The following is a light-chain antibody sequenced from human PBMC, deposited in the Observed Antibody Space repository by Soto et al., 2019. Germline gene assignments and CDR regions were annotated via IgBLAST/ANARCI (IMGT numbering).Light chain of an antibody. CDR2: EVN. CDR1: RSDIGDSNF. CDR3: ASFRSGPLLV. J-gene: IGLJ1*01. Sequence: QAVLTQPGCVSGSPWQAVTISCTGPRSDIGDSNFISWYQHSPGKAPRLLIYEVNNRPSGVSKRFSGSKAGNTASLTISGLLDDDEADYFCASFRSGPLLVFGSGTKVTVL. V-gene: IGLV2-14*01.